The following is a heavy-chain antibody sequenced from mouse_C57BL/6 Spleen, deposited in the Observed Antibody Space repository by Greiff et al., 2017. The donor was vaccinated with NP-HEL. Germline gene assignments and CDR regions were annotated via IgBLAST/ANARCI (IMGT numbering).Heavy chain of an antibody. CDR2: IYPRSGNT. V-gene: IGHV1-81*01. CDR1: GYTFTSYG. D-gene: IGHD4-1*01. Sequence: QVQLQQSGAELARPGASVKLSCKASGYTFTSYGISWVKQRTGQGLEWIGEIYPRSGNTYYNEKFKGKATLTADKSSSTAYMELRSLTSEDSAVYFCARYWDGNAMYDWGQGTSVTVSS. CDR3: ARYWDGNAMYD. J-gene: IGHJ4*01.